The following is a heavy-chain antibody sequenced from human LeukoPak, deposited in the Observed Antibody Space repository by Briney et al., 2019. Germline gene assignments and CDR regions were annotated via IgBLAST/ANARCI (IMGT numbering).Heavy chain of an antibody. CDR3: AQTMTWNNWFDH. Sequence: SQTLSLTCAVSGDTVSSNSAAWHWLRQSPSRGLEWLARTYYRSTSYNDYAVSVKSRITINPDTSKNQFSLQLNSVTPEDTAVYYCAQTMTWNNWFDHWGQRTLVTVSS. J-gene: IGHJ5*02. CDR2: TYYRSTSYN. V-gene: IGHV6-1*01. CDR1: GDTVSSNSAA. D-gene: IGHD4-17*01.